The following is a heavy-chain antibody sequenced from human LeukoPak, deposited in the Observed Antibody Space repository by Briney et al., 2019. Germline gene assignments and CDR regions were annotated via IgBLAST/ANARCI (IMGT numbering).Heavy chain of an antibody. V-gene: IGHV3-21*01. CDR1: GFTFSSYS. D-gene: IGHD4-17*01. Sequence: PGGSLRLSCAASGFTFSSYSMNWVRQAPGKGLEWVSSISSSSSYIYYADSVKGRFTISGDNAKNSLYLQMNSLRAEDTAVYYCARDSYGDYPHMDYWGQGTLVTVSS. CDR3: ARDSYGDYPHMDY. CDR2: ISSSSSYI. J-gene: IGHJ4*02.